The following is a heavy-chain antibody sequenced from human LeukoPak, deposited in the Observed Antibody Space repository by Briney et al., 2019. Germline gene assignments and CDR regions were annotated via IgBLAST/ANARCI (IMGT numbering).Heavy chain of an antibody. V-gene: IGHV1-18*01. D-gene: IGHD6-19*01. CDR1: GYTFTSYG. CDR2: ISAYNGNT. CDR3: ARMYSSGWYTLYHFDY. J-gene: IGHJ4*02. Sequence: ASVKVSCKASGYTFTSYGISWVRQAPGQGLEWMGWISAYNGNTNYARKLQGRVTMTTDTSTSTAYMELRSLRSDDTAVYYCARMYSSGWYTLYHFDYWGQGTLVTVSS.